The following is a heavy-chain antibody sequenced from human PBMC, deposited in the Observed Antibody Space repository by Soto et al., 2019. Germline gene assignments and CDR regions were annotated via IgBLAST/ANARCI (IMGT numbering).Heavy chain of an antibody. J-gene: IGHJ5*02. CDR2: IIPIFGTA. CDR3: ARGDSSGWNWFDP. V-gene: IGHV1-69*13. D-gene: IGHD6-19*01. Sequence: SVKVSCKASGGTFSSYAISWVRQAPGQGLEWMGGIIPIFGTANYAQKFQGRVTITADESTSTAYMELSSLRSEDTAVYYCARGDSSGWNWFDPWGQGTLVTVSS. CDR1: GGTFSSYA.